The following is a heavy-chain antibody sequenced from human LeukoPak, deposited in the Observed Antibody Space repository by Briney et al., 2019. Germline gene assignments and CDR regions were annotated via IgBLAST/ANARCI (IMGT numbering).Heavy chain of an antibody. V-gene: IGHV4-34*01. Sequence: PSETLSLTCAVYGGSFRGYYWSWIRQPPGKGLEWIGEINHSGSTNYNPSLKSRVTISVDTSKNQFSLKLSSVTAADTAVYYCAREESYYYYMDVWGKGTTVTVSS. J-gene: IGHJ6*03. CDR3: AREESYYYYMDV. CDR2: INHSGST. CDR1: GGSFRGYY.